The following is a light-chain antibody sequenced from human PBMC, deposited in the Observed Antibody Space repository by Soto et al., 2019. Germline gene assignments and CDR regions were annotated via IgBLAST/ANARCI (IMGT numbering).Light chain of an antibody. CDR2: DAS. CDR1: QDNSNY. V-gene: IGKV1-33*01. Sequence: QMTLSPCSLSASVGDRVPITCQPSQDNSNYFKSYQQKTAKAPQLLIYDASNLETGAPSRCSGSCAGTDFTSIISSLPHEDIATYYYQQYDNPPRTFGQGTKVDIK. J-gene: IGKJ1*01. CDR3: QQYDNPPRT.